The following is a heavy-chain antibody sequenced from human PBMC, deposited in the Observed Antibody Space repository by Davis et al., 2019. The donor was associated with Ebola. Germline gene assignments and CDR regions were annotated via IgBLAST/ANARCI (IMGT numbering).Heavy chain of an antibody. V-gene: IGHV4-59*01. CDR2: IYYSGSP. CDR3: ARSPLAGTDQHFDL. J-gene: IGHJ4*02. Sequence: MPSETLSLTCTVSGGSISSYYWSWIRQPPGKGLEWIGYIYYSGSPNYHPSLKSRVTISVDTSKSQFSLRLNSVTAADTAVYYCARSPLAGTDQHFDLWGQGTLVIVSS. CDR1: GGSISSYY. D-gene: IGHD1-7*01.